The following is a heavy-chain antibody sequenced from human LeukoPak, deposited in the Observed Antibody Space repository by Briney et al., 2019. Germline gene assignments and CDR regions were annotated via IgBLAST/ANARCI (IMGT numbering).Heavy chain of an antibody. CDR3: ARGTGWGTYYRVAYFDD. CDR2: IYDGGTT. D-gene: IGHD3-10*01. J-gene: IGHJ4*02. CDR1: GGSISSNDYY. Sequence: SETLSLTCTLSGGSISSNDYYWSWIRQHPGKGLEWIGYIYDGGTTSYKPSLNSRLSISVDTSKNQFSLNLTSLTAADTAVYYCARGTGWGTYYRVAYFDDWGQGTLVTVSS. V-gene: IGHV4-31*03.